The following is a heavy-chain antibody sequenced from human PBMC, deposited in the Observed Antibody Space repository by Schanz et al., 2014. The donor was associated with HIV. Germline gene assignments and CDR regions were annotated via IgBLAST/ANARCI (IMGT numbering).Heavy chain of an antibody. CDR2: MNPNRGNA. D-gene: IGHD3-16*02. J-gene: IGHJ6*02. CDR3: ARRRGWGSYRYFPYGLDV. V-gene: IGHV1-8*01. Sequence: QVQLVQSGAEVREPGASVKVSCKASGYTFNTYDINWGRQAPGQGLEWMGWMNPNRGNAGFAQTFQGRVTLTRDTSITTAYMELTSLRPEDTAVYYCARRRGWGSYRYFPYGLDVWGQGTTVTVSS. CDR1: GYTFNTYD.